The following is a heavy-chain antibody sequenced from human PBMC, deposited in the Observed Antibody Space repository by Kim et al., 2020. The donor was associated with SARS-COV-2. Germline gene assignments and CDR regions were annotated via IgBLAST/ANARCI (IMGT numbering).Heavy chain of an antibody. CDR3: AREEYQLPYYYYYYMDV. J-gene: IGHJ6*03. D-gene: IGHD2-2*01. Sequence: VKGLFTIARDNAKNSLYLQMNSLRAEDTAVYYCAREEYQLPYYYYYYMDVWGKGTTVTVAS. V-gene: IGHV3-11*01.